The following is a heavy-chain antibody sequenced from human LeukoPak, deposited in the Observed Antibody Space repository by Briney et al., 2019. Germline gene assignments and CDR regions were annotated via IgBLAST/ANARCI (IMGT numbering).Heavy chain of an antibody. CDR1: GYTFTGYH. CDR2: INPNSGGT. J-gene: IGHJ3*02. D-gene: IGHD4-17*01. CDR3: ARVGDYSTPYDAFDI. V-gene: IGHV1-2*02. Sequence: ASVKVSCKASGYTFTGYHMHWVRQAPGQGLEWMGWINPNSGGTNYAQKFQGRVTMTRDTSISTAYMELSRLRSDDTAVYYCARVGDYSTPYDAFDIWGQGTMVTVSS.